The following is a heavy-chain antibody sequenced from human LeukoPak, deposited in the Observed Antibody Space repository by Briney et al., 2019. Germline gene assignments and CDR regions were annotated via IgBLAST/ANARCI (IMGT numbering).Heavy chain of an antibody. CDR1: GGSISSGAYY. D-gene: IGHD4-17*01. Sequence: SETLSLTCTVSGGSISSGAYYWTWIRQHPGKGLEWIGYIYNSGSTYYNPSLKSRVTISVDTSKNQFSLKLSSVTAADTAVYYCARGSGDYPMDVWGKGTTVTVSS. CDR3: ARGSGDYPMDV. J-gene: IGHJ6*04. CDR2: IYNSGST. V-gene: IGHV4-31*03.